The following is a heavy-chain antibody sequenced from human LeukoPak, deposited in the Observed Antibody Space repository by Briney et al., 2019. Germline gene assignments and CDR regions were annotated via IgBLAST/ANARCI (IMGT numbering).Heavy chain of an antibody. V-gene: IGHV1-2*02. CDR1: GYTFTGYY. Sequence: GASVKVSCKASGYTFTGYYMHWVRQAPGQGLEWMGWINPNSGGTNYAQKFQGRVTMTRDTSISTAYMELSRLRSDDTAVYYCAREKRGSSWSKGRWRHYYGMDVWGQGTLVTVSS. CDR2: INPNSGGT. J-gene: IGHJ6*02. CDR3: AREKRGSSWSKGRWRHYYGMDV. D-gene: IGHD6-13*01.